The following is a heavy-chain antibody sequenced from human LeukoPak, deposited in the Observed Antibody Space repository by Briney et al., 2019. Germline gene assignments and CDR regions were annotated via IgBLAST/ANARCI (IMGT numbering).Heavy chain of an antibody. Sequence: SETLSLTCTVSGGSISDSSYYWGWIRQPPGKGLEWIGSIYYSGSTYYNPSLKSRVTISVDTSKNQFSLKLSSVTAADTAVYFCARDSPPQYASSSAGFDYWGQGALVTVSS. J-gene: IGHJ4*02. CDR2: IYYSGST. V-gene: IGHV4-39*07. CDR3: ARDSPPQYASSSAGFDY. CDR1: GGSISDSSYY. D-gene: IGHD6-6*01.